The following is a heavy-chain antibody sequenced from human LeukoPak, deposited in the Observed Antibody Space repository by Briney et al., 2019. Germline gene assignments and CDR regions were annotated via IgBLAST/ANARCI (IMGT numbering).Heavy chain of an antibody. J-gene: IGHJ6*03. Sequence: ASVKVSCKASGYTFSNYGMSWVRQAPGHGHEWMGWISGFNGHTKYSQKSQGRVTMTTDTSTSTAYMEVRSLRSDDTAVYYCARAWLRRKYYYYMDVWGKGTTVTVSS. CDR1: GYTFSNYG. D-gene: IGHD5-12*01. CDR2: ISGFNGHT. V-gene: IGHV1-18*04. CDR3: ARAWLRRKYYYYMDV.